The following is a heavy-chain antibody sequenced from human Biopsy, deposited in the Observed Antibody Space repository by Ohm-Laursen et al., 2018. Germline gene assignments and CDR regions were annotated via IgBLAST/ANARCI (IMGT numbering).Heavy chain of an antibody. V-gene: IGHV4-30-2*06. J-gene: IGHJ3*02. CDR2: IYQSGNT. CDR1: GDSISRGDYP. CDR3: ARAVAYGDYHDAFDI. Sequence: TLSLTCAISGDSISRGDYPWNWIRQSPEKGLEWIGYIYQSGNTYYNPSLRSRVSISIDKSKNHFSLNLTSVTAADTAIYYCARAVAYGDYHDAFDIWGQGTMVTVSS. D-gene: IGHD4-17*01.